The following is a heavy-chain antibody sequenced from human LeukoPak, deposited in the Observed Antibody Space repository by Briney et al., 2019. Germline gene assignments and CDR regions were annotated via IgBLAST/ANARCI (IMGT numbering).Heavy chain of an antibody. V-gene: IGHV1-8*01. CDR3: ARETAAAAATDY. Sequence: ASVKVSCKASGYTFTSYDINWVRQATGQGLEWMGWMNPNSGNTGYAQKFQGRVTMTRNTPISTAYMELSSLRSEDTAVYYRARETAAAAATDYWGQGTLVTVSS. D-gene: IGHD6-13*01. J-gene: IGHJ4*02. CDR2: MNPNSGNT. CDR1: GYTFTSYD.